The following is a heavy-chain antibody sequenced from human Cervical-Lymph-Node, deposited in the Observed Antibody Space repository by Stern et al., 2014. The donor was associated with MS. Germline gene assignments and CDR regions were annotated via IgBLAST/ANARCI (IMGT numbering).Heavy chain of an antibody. J-gene: IGHJ3*02. V-gene: IGHV3-33*01. D-gene: IGHD6-19*01. CDR3: ARDFRISVVPAGAFDI. CDR2: IWYDGSNK. Sequence: VQLVESGGGVVQPGGSLRLSCAASGFNFSKYGMHWVRQAPGKGLEWVAVIWYDGSNKYSADSVKGRITISRDNSKNTLYLQMNSLRAEDTAVYYCARDFRISVVPAGAFDIWGQGTMVTVSS. CDR1: GFNFSKYG.